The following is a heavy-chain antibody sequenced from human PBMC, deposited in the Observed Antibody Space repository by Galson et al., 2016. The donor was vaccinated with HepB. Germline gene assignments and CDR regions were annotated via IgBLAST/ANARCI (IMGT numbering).Heavy chain of an antibody. CDR3: ARDRSIFGVVVGDYYFDS. J-gene: IGHJ4*02. D-gene: IGHD3-3*01. CDR2: IISSGTYF. Sequence: SLRLSCAASGFTFSSYSMNWLRQAPGKGLEWVSSIISSGTYFYYADSVQGRFTISRDNAKNSLYLQMNNLTAEDTAVYYCARDRSIFGVVVGDYYFDSWGQGALVVVSS. CDR1: GFTFSSYS. V-gene: IGHV3-21*01.